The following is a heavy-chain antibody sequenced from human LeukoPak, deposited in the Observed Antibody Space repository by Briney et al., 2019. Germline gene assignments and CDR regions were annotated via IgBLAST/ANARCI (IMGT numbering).Heavy chain of an antibody. D-gene: IGHD6-19*01. J-gene: IGHJ6*02. Sequence: GGSLRLSCAASGFTFSSYWMSWVRQAPGKGLEWVANIKQDGSEKYYVDSVKGRFTISGDNAKNSLYLQMNSLRAEDTAVYYCARGGAVDDLYYYGMDVWGQGTTVTVSS. V-gene: IGHV3-7*01. CDR3: ARGGAVDDLYYYGMDV. CDR2: IKQDGSEK. CDR1: GFTFSSYW.